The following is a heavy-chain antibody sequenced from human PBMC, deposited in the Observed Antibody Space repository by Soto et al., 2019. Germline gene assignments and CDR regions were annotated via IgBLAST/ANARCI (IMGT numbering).Heavy chain of an antibody. CDR3: TTDPLGYWRGGSCYSPTETTGY. J-gene: IGHJ4*02. V-gene: IGHV3-15*01. CDR2: IKSKTDGGTT. D-gene: IGHD2-15*01. Sequence: GGSLRLSCAASGFTFINAWMSWVLQAPWKGLEWVGRIKSKTDGGTTGYAAPVKGRFTISRDDSKNTLYLQMNSLKTEDTAVYYCTTDPLGYWRGGSCYSPTETTGYWAQGTLVTVAS. CDR1: GFTFINAW.